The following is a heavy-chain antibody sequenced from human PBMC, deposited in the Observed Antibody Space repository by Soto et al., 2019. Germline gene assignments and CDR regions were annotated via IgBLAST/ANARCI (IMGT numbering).Heavy chain of an antibody. V-gene: IGHV3-23*01. D-gene: IGHD2-21*01. CDR3: AKLGEKHNYFDP. J-gene: IGHJ5*02. CDR1: GFTFSNFA. Sequence: GGSLRLSCAASGFTFSNFAMTWVRQAPGKGLEWVSSISEGGDTTYYADSAKGRFTASRDNSINKVYLQMNSLRAEDTAAYYCAKLGEKHNYFDPWGQGTLVTVSS. CDR2: ISEGGDTT.